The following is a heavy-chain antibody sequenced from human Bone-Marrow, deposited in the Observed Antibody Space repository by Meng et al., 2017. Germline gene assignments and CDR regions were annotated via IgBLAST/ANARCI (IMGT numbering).Heavy chain of an antibody. D-gene: IGHD6-19*01. Sequence: QAQLVQFGGEVKKPGASVKFSCKASGYTFTNDGITWVRQAPGQGLEWMGWISAYNGNTNYAQTLQGRLTMTTDTSTSTAYMELSSQRSEDTAVYYCARESRDIAVAGVYWGQGTLVTVSS. CDR3: ARESRDIAVAGVY. V-gene: IGHV1-18*01. CDR2: ISAYNGNT. CDR1: GYTFTNDG. J-gene: IGHJ4*01.